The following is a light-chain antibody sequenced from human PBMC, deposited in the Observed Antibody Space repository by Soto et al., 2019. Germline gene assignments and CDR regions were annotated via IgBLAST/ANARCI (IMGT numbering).Light chain of an antibody. V-gene: IGLV1-47*01. J-gene: IGLJ1*01. CDR1: SSNIGSNY. Sequence: QSVLTQPPSASGTPGQRVTISCSGSSSNIGSNYVYGYQQLPGTAPKLLIYRNNQRPSGVPNRFSRSKSGTSSSLAISGLQSEDEADYYCPAWEDSQRGFYDFGTGTKLTVL. CDR2: RNN. CDR3: PAWEDSQRGFYD.